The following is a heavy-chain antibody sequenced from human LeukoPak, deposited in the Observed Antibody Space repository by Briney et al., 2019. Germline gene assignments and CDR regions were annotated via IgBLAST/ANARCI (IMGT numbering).Heavy chain of an antibody. J-gene: IGHJ4*02. Sequence: GGSLRLSCAASGFTFSSYGMHWVRQAPGKGLEWVAVISYDGSNKFYADSVKGRFTISRDNAKNSLYLQMNSLRAEDTAVYYCAKVHPDSSGPRGGQDYWGQGTLVTVSS. CDR1: GFTFSSYG. CDR3: AKVHPDSSGPRGGQDY. D-gene: IGHD6-19*01. CDR2: ISYDGSNK. V-gene: IGHV3-30*18.